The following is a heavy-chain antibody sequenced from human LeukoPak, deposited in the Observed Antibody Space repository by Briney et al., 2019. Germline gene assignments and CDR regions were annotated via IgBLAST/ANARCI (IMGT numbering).Heavy chain of an antibody. CDR2: INHSGST. J-gene: IGHJ5*02. CDR1: GGSFSGYY. V-gene: IGHV4-34*01. D-gene: IGHD2-2*01. CDR3: ARDRDIVVVPAATVGWFDP. Sequence: SETLSLTCAVYGGSFSGYYWSWIRQPPGKGLEWIGEINHSGSTNYNPSLKSRVTMSVDTSKNQFSLKLSSVTAADTAVYYCARDRDIVVVPAATVGWFDPWGQGTLVTVSS.